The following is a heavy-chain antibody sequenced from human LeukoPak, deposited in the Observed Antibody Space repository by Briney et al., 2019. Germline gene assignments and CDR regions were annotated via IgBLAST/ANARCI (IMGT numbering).Heavy chain of an antibody. Sequence: HSETLSLTCAVSGGSISSGGYSWSWIRQPPGKGLAWIGYIYHSGSTYYNPSLKSRVTISVDRSKNQFSLKLSPVTAADTAVYYCARSITRNWFDPWGQGTLVTVSS. CDR3: ARSITRNWFDP. J-gene: IGHJ5*02. CDR2: IYHSGST. V-gene: IGHV4-30-2*01. D-gene: IGHD3-10*01. CDR1: GGSISSGGYS.